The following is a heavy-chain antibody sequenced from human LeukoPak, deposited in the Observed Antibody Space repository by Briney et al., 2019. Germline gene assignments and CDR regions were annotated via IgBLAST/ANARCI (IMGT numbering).Heavy chain of an antibody. CDR1: GFTLSSYW. J-gene: IGHJ4*02. Sequence: GGSLRLSCAASGFTLSSYWIQWVRQAPGAPLEWVSHIDSDGSNINYADSVKGRFTVSRDNARNSVYLQMNSLRVEDTAVYYCVRGRYNYGYIFDYWGQGTLVTVSS. D-gene: IGHD5-18*01. CDR3: VRGRYNYGYIFDY. CDR2: IDSDGSNI. V-gene: IGHV3-74*01.